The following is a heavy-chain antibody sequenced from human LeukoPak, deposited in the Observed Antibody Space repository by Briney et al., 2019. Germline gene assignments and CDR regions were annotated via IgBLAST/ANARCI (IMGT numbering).Heavy chain of an antibody. CDR3: AKDRATVVTRAFDY. CDR2: ISGSGHST. J-gene: IGHJ4*02. V-gene: IGHV3-23*01. CDR1: GFSFSNFA. D-gene: IGHD4-23*01. Sequence: PGGSLRLSCEVSGFSFSNFAMSWVRQAAGKGLEWVSSISGSGHSTYYADSVKGRVTISRDNSKNTLSLQMNSLRAEDTAVYYCAKDRATVVTRAFDYWGQGALVTVSS.